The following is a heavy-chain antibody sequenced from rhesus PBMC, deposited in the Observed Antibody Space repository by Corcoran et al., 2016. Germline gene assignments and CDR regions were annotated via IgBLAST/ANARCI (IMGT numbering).Heavy chain of an antibody. V-gene: IGHV2S1*01. D-gene: IGHD1-26*01. J-gene: IGHJ4*01. CDR1: GFSLSTSGMG. CDR3: ARGNYGTPYY. CDR2: IYWDDDK. Sequence: QVTLKESGPALVKPTQTLTLTCTFSGFSLSTSGMGVGWIRQPPGKAREWLASIYWDDDKYDSTSLKSRLNISKDTSKNQVVLTMTNMDPVDTATYYCARGNYGTPYYWGQGVLVTVSS.